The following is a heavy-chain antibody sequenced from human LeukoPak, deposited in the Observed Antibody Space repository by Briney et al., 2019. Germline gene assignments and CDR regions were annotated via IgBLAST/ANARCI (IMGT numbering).Heavy chain of an antibody. CDR3: ARANIRGYYYDSSGYYHRDGYYYYYMDV. Sequence: SETLSLTCTVSGYSISSGYYWGWIRQPPGKGLEWIGSIYHSGSTYYNPSLKSRVTISVDTSKNQFSLKLSSVTAADTAVYYCARANIRGYYYDSSGYYHRDGYYYYYMDVWGKGTTVTVSS. J-gene: IGHJ6*03. CDR1: GYSISSGYY. D-gene: IGHD3-22*01. V-gene: IGHV4-38-2*02. CDR2: IYHSGST.